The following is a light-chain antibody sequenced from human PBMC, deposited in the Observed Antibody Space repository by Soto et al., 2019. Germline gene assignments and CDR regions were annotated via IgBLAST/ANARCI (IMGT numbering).Light chain of an antibody. J-gene: IGKJ1*01. Sequence: DIQMTQSPSSLSASVGDRVTITCRASQSISSYLNWYQQKPGKAPKLLIYEASSLQSGVPSRFSGSGSGTDFTLTISSLQPEDFATYYCQQSDTPPWTFDQGTRVEIK. CDR1: QSISSY. CDR3: QQSDTPPWT. V-gene: IGKV1-39*01. CDR2: EAS.